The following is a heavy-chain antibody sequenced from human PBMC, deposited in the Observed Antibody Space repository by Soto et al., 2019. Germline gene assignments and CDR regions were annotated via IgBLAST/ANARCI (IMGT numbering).Heavy chain of an antibody. J-gene: IGHJ5*02. Sequence: SHTLSLNFAISVYRVSSNSPAWNCIRQSPSRGLEWLGRTYYRSKWYNDYAVSVKSRITINPDTSKNQFSLQLNSVTPEDTAVYAGLRGGRCRWLNPWGNGSFVTVT. CDR2: TYYRSKWYN. CDR3: LRGGRCRWLNP. D-gene: IGHD2-15*01. V-gene: IGHV6-1*01. CDR1: VYRVSSNSPA.